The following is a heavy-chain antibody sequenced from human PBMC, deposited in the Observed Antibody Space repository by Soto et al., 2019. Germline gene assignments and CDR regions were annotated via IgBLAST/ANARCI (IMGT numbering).Heavy chain of an antibody. CDR2: FDPEDGET. CDR1: GYTLTEVS. V-gene: IGHV1-24*01. CDR3: ATVNVYYDSSGYYWDYFDY. Sequence: ASVKVSCKVSGYTLTEVSMHWVRQAPGKGLEWMGGFDPEDGETIYAQKFQGRVTMTEDTSTDTAYMELSSLRSEDTAVYYCATVNVYYDSSGYYWDYFDYWGQGTQVTVSS. J-gene: IGHJ4*02. D-gene: IGHD3-22*01.